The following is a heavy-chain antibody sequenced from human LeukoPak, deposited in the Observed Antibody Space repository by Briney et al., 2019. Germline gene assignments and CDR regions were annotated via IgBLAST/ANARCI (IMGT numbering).Heavy chain of an antibody. J-gene: IGHJ4*02. V-gene: IGHV3-66*01. CDR3: ASSLSYCGGECYTG. D-gene: IGHD2-21*01. Sequence: GGSLRLSCATSGFTVSSNYMTWVRQAPGKGLEWVSVIYSGGNTYYADSVKGRFTISRDNSKNTLYLQMNSLRAEDTAVYYCASSLSYCGGECYTGWGQGTLVTVSS. CDR1: GFTVSSNY. CDR2: IYSGGNT.